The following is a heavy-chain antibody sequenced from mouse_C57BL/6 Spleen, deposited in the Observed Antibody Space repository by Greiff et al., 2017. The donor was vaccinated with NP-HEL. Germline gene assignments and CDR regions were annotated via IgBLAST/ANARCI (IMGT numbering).Heavy chain of an antibody. J-gene: IGHJ2*01. V-gene: IGHV1-80*01. CDR2: IYPGDGDT. CDR3: ARKTMVTSFDY. Sequence: LKQSGAELVKPGASVKISCKASGYAFSSYWMNWVKQRPGKGLEWIGQIYPGDGDTNYNGKFKGKATLTADKSASTAYMQLSSLTSEDSAVYFCARKTMVTSFDYWGQGTTLTVSS. D-gene: IGHD2-2*01. CDR1: GYAFSSYW.